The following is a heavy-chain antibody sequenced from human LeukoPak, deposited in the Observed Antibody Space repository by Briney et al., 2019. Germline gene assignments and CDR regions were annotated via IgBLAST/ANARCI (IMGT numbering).Heavy chain of an antibody. D-gene: IGHD6-13*01. CDR3: ATLPADPGIAAAGTSG. CDR1: GGSFSGYY. Sequence: SETLSLTCAVYGGSFSGYYWSWIRQPPGKGLEWIGEINHSGSTNYNPSLKSRVTISVDTSKNQFSLKLSSVTAADTAVYYCATLPADPGIAAAGTSGWGQGTLATVSS. J-gene: IGHJ4*02. V-gene: IGHV4-34*01. CDR2: INHSGST.